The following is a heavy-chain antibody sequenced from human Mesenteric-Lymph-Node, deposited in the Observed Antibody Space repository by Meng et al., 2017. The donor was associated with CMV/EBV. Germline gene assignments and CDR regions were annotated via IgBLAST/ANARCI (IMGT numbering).Heavy chain of an antibody. CDR2: INHSGST. J-gene: IGHJ4*02. CDR3: ARHQRWLKSEGGFNY. CDR1: GGSFSVSY. V-gene: IGHV4-34*01. Sequence: QVQLHPWGAGSLKPSETLSLTCAFYGGSFSVSYWSWIRQPPGKGLEWIGEINHSGSTNYNPSLKSRVTISVDTSKNQFSLKLSSVTAADTAVYYCARHQRWLKSEGGFNYWGQGTLVTVSS. D-gene: IGHD4-23*01.